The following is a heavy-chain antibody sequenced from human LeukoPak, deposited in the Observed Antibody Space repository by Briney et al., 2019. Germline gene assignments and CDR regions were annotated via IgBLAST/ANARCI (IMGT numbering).Heavy chain of an antibody. D-gene: IGHD6-13*01. CDR1: GFTVSSNY. CDR3: ATTPAGYSRYPTDY. J-gene: IGHJ4*02. Sequence: GGSLRLSCAASGFTVSSNYMIWVRQAPGKGLEWVSVIYSGGSTYYADSVKGRFTISRDNSKNTLYLQMNSLRAEDTAVYYCATTPAGYSRYPTDYWGQGTLVTVSS. CDR2: IYSGGST. V-gene: IGHV3-66*02.